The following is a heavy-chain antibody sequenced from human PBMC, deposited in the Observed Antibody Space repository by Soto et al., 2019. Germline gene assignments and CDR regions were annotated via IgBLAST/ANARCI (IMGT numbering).Heavy chain of an antibody. V-gene: IGHV3-74*01. CDR2: IDGDGTTT. D-gene: IGHD1-1*01. J-gene: IGHJ4*01. Sequence: VQLVESGGGLVQPGGSMRLSCAASGFALSTSRMHWVRQAPGEGLVWVSHIDGDGTTTNYADSVKGRFTISRDHAMNIVYLHMNSLRSDDTAMYYCAREPRGKWNPNCDWWGNGTLVTVSS. CDR3: AREPRGKWNPNCDW. CDR1: GFALSTSR.